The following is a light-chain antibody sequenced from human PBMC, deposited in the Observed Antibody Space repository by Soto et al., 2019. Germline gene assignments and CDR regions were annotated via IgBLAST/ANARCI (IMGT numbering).Light chain of an antibody. CDR3: SSYTGLDTYVV. J-gene: IGLJ2*01. CDR1: TSDIGTYNH. CDR2: ELN. Sequence: QSVLTQPPSVSGSPGQSVTISCTGTTSDIGTYNHVSWYQQPPGTAPKLMIYELNNRPSGVPDRFSGSKSGNTASLTISGLQAEDEADYYCSSYTGLDTYVVFGGGTKLTVL. V-gene: IGLV2-18*02.